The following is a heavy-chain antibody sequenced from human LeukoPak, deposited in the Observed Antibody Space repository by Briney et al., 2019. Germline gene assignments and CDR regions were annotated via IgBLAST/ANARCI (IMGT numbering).Heavy chain of an antibody. D-gene: IGHD3-10*01. J-gene: IGHJ4*02. V-gene: IGHV1-18*01. CDR2: IRVYNGNT. CDR3: ARAPFYYSPGTYLPEVY. Sequence: ASVKVSCTTSGYTFTSYGISWVRQAPGQGLEWMGWIRVYNGNTYYVEKFQDRVTMTTDTSTNTAYMELRSLGTDDTAVYYCARAPFYYSPGTYLPEVYWGQGTLLTVSS. CDR1: GYTFTSYG.